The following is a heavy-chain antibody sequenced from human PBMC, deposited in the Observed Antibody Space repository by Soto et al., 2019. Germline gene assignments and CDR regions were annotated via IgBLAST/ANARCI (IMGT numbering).Heavy chain of an antibody. J-gene: IGHJ4*02. Sequence: ASVKVSCKASGYTFTSYDINWVRQATGQGLEWMGWMNPNSGNTGYAQKFQGRVTMTRNTSISTAYMELSSLRSEDTAVYYCARELTPPPGYSYGEGADYWGQGTLVTVSS. CDR3: ARELTPPPGYSYGEGADY. D-gene: IGHD5-18*01. CDR2: MNPNSGNT. CDR1: GYTFTSYD. V-gene: IGHV1-8*01.